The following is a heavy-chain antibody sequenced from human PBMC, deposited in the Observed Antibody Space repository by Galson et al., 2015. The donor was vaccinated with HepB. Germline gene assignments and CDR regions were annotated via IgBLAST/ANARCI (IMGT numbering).Heavy chain of an antibody. CDR1: GYTFTSYG. CDR2: ISAYNGNT. V-gene: IGHV1-18*01. J-gene: IGHJ4*02. Sequence: SVKVSCKASGYTFTSYGISWVRQAPGQGLEWMGWISAYNGNTNYAQKLQGRVTMTTDTSTSTAYMELRSLRSDDTAVYYCARDRSGCTGGVCYGDLGYWGQGTLVTVSS. CDR3: ARDRSGCTGGVCYGDLGY. D-gene: IGHD2-8*02.